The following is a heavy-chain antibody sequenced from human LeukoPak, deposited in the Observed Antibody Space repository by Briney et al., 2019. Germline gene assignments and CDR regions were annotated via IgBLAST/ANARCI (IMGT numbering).Heavy chain of an antibody. CDR1: GDSVSSNSAA. CDR2: TYYRSKWYN. J-gene: IGHJ4*02. D-gene: IGHD2-15*01. CDR3: AREFTLGYCSGGSCIAFDY. Sequence: SQTLSLTCAISGDSVSSNSAAWNWIRQSPSRGLEWLGRTYYRSKWYNDYAVSVKSRITINSDTSKNQFSLQLNSVTPEDTAVYYCAREFTLGYCSGGSCIAFDYWGQGTLVTVSS. V-gene: IGHV6-1*01.